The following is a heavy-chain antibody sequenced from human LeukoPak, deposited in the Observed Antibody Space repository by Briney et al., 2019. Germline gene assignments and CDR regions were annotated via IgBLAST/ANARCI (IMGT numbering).Heavy chain of an antibody. V-gene: IGHV1-2*02. CDR1: GYTFTGYY. CDR2: INPNSGGT. CDR3: ARVDSITIFGVVELFDY. J-gene: IGHJ4*02. Sequence: ASVKVSCKASGYTFTGYYMHWVRQAPGQGLEWMGWINPNSGGTNYAQKFQGRVTMTRDTSISTAYMGLSRLRSDDTAVYYCARVDSITIFGVVELFDYWGQGTLVTVSS. D-gene: IGHD3-3*01.